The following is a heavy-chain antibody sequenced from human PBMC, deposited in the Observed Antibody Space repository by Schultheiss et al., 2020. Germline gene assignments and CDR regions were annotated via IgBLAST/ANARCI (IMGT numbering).Heavy chain of an antibody. CDR1: GGSISSYY. D-gene: IGHD3-10*01. CDR3: ARDRADYYGSGSYYRVNYYYYMDV. Sequence: SATLSLTCTVSGGSISSYYWSWIRQPPGKGLEWIGYIYYSGSTNYNPSLKSRVTISVDTSKNQFSLKLSSVTAADTAVYYCARDRADYYGSGSYYRVNYYYYMDVWGKGTTVTVSS. V-gene: IGHV4-59*01. CDR2: IYYSGST. J-gene: IGHJ6*03.